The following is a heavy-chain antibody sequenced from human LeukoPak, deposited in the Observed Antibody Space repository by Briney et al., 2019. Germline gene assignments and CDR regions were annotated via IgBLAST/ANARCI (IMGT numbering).Heavy chain of an antibody. CDR1: GFTFGDYA. Sequence: GGSLRLSCTGSGFTFGDYALTWVRQAPGKGLEWVGLIRTQTYGETREYAASVKGRFSFSRDDSKNITYLRMSSLKTEDTATYYCTLWREGSAGFSPLDFWGQGTLVTVSS. CDR3: TLWREGSAGFSPLDF. V-gene: IGHV3-49*04. CDR2: IRTQTYGETR. J-gene: IGHJ4*02. D-gene: IGHD1-26*01.